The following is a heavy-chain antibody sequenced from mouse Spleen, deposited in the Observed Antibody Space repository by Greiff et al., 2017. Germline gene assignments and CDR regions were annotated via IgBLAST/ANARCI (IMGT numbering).Heavy chain of an antibody. CDR2: IRSKSNNYAT. CDR1: GFSFNTYA. Sequence: EVQLVESGGGLVQPKGSLKLSCAASGFSFNTYAMHWVRQAPGTGLEWVARIRSKSNNYATYYADSVKDRFTISRDDSESMLYLQMNNLKTEDTAMYYCVSPYYGNPWFAYWGQGTLVTVSA. V-gene: IGHV10-1*01. CDR3: VSPYYGNPWFAY. D-gene: IGHD2-10*01. J-gene: IGHJ3*01.